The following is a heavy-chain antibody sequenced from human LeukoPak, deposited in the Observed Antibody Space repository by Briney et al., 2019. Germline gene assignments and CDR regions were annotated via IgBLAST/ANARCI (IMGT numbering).Heavy chain of an antibody. V-gene: IGHV5-51*01. Sequence: GESLKISCKGSGYSFTSYWIGWVRQMPGKGLEWMGIIYPGDSDARYSPSFQGQVTISADKSISTAYLQWSSLKASDTAMYYCARPNITSYYDSRGYDAFDVWGQGTMVTVSS. J-gene: IGHJ3*01. CDR1: GYSFTSYW. CDR2: IYPGDSDA. CDR3: ARPNITSYYDSRGYDAFDV. D-gene: IGHD3-22*01.